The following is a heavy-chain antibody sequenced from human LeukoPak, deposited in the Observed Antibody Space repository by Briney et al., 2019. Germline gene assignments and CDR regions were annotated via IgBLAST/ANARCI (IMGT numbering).Heavy chain of an antibody. CDR3: AREMVRGGFDY. V-gene: IGHV3-53*01. D-gene: IGHD3-10*01. CDR2: INSGGST. J-gene: IGHJ4*02. Sequence: GGSLRLSCAASGFTVSSNYMSWVRQAPGKGLEWVSVINSGGSTYYADSVKGRFTISRDNSKHTLYLQMNSLRAEDTAVYYCAREMVRGGFDYWGQGTLVTVSS. CDR1: GFTVSSNY.